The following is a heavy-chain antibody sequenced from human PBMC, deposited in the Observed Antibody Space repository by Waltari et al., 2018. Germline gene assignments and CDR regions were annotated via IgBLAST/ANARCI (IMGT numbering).Heavy chain of an antibody. CDR1: GFSLRTSGVG. CDR2: IYWNDAT. Sequence: QITLKESGPTLVKHTQTLTLTCTFSGFSLRTSGVGVGWIRQPPGKALEWLALIYWNDATRYSASLKSRLTITKDTSKIQVVLTRTNMDPVDTATYYSAHRKVSGDSAYFQHLGQGTLVTVSS. V-gene: IGHV2-5*01. D-gene: IGHD4-17*01. CDR3: AHRKVSGDSAYFQH. J-gene: IGHJ1*01.